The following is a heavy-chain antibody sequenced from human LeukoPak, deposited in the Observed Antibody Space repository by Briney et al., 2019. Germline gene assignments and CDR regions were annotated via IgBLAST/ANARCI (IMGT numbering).Heavy chain of an antibody. Sequence: PSETLSLTCAVSGGSISSSNWWSWVRQPPGKGLEWIGEIYHSGSTNCNPSLKSRVTISVDKSKNQFSLKLSSVTAADTAVYYCARSCSSTSCYSSADWFDPWGQGTLVTVSS. J-gene: IGHJ5*02. CDR3: ARSCSSTSCYSSADWFDP. CDR2: IYHSGST. CDR1: GGSISSSNW. V-gene: IGHV4-4*02. D-gene: IGHD2-2*01.